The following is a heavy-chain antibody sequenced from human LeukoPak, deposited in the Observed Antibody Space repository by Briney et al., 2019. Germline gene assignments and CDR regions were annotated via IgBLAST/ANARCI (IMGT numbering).Heavy chain of an antibody. CDR3: ARGSYDILTGYYVGDY. Sequence: ASVKVSCKASGYTFTSYGISWVRQAPGQGLEWMGWISAYNGNTNYAQKLQGRVTMTTDTSTSTAYMELSSLRSEDTAVYYCARGSYDILTGYYVGDYWGQGTLVTVSS. CDR2: ISAYNGNT. D-gene: IGHD3-9*01. CDR1: GYTFTSYG. V-gene: IGHV1-18*01. J-gene: IGHJ4*02.